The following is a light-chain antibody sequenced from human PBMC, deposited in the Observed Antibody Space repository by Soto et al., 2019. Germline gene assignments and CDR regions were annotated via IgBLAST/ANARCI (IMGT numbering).Light chain of an antibody. CDR2: GAS. CDR3: QQYNNWPPDRT. V-gene: IGKV3-15*01. J-gene: IGKJ1*01. CDR1: QSVGSN. Sequence: EIVMTQSPATLSVSPGERVTLSCRASQSVGSNLAWYQQKPGQAPRLLIYGASTRATGIPARFSGSGSGTEFTLTISSLPSEDFAIYFCQQYNNWPPDRTFGQGTKVEIK.